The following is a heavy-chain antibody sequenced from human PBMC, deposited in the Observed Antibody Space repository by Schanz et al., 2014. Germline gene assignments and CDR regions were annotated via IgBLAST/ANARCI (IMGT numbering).Heavy chain of an antibody. V-gene: IGHV3-NL1*01. CDR2: IYSGGDT. D-gene: IGHD2-15*01. CDR1: GFSFSGSG. CDR3: AKVREWWPYYFDY. J-gene: IGHJ4*02. Sequence: QVQLVESGGGVVQPGGSLRLSCAASGFSFSGSGMHWVRQAPGKGLEWVSLIYSGGDTNYAGSVKGRFTISRDNSDNTLFLQMNSLRAEDTAVYYCAKVREWWPYYFDYWGQGTLVTVSS.